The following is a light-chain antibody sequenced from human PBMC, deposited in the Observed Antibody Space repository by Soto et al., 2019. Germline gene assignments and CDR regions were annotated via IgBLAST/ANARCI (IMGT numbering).Light chain of an antibody. V-gene: IGKV3-11*01. CDR3: QQRSSWPLT. J-gene: IGKJ4*01. CDR2: DAS. CDR1: QSVSSY. Sequence: EIVLTQSPATLSLSPGERATLSCRASQSVSSYLAWYQHKPGQAPRLLIYDASNRATGIPARFSGSGSVTDFTLTISSLEPEDFAVYCCQQRSSWPLTFGGGTMVEIK.